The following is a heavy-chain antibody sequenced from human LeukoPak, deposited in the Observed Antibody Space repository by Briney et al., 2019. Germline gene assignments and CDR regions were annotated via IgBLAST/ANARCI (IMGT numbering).Heavy chain of an antibody. CDR3: ARDGRGSGSYYNVLITARTIGTDDAFDI. CDR1: DYSITSGYY. J-gene: IGHJ3*02. CDR2: IYHSGSA. Sequence: TSETLSLTCTVSDYSITSGYYWGWIRQPPGKGLVWFGSIYHSGSAYNNPSLKSRVTMSVDTSKNQFSLKLSSVTAADTAMYYCARDGRGSGSYYNVLITARTIGTDDAFDIWGQGTMVTVSS. D-gene: IGHD3-10*01. V-gene: IGHV4-38-2*02.